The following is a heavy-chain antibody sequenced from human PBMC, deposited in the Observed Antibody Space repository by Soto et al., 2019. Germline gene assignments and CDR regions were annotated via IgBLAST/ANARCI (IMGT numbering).Heavy chain of an antibody. Sequence: RILKTKGKGLEWIGYIYFSGSTNYNPSLKSRVTISVDTSKNQFSLKLSSVTAADTDVYYCARGIFWRGYYRDKYLQHGMGV. V-gene: IGHV4-59*01. J-gene: IGHJ6*01. CDR2: IYFSGST. D-gene: IGHD3-3*01. CDR3: ARGIFWRGYYRDKYLQHGMGV.